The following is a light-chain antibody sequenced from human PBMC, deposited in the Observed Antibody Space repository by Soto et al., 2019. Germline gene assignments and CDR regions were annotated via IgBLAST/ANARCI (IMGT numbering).Light chain of an antibody. CDR2: GAS. CDR3: QQYKKWTPGT. J-gene: IGKJ1*01. CDR1: QSVSSN. Sequence: EIVMTQSPATLSVSPGERATLSCRASQSVSSNLAWYQQKPGQAPRLLIYGASTRATGIPARFSGSGSVTEFTLTISSLQSEDFAVYYCQQYKKWTPGTFGQGTKVEIK. V-gene: IGKV3-15*01.